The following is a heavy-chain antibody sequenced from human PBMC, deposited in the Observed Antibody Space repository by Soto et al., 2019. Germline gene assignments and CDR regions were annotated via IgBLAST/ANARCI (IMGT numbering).Heavy chain of an antibody. CDR3: ARGDCSTSCYIGY. CDR2: ITSGGGAK. V-gene: IGHV3-48*03. Sequence: EVQLVESGGGLVQPGGSLRLSCAASGFGFSNYEMNWVRQAPGKGLEWVSYITSGGGAKIYADSVKGRFTISRDNAKDSLYLQMDSLRVEDTAVYYCARGDCSTSCYIGYWGQGVLVTVSS. J-gene: IGHJ4*02. D-gene: IGHD2-2*01. CDR1: GFGFSNYE.